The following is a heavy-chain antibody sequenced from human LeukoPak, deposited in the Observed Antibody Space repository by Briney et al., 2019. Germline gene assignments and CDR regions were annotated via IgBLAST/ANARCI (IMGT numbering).Heavy chain of an antibody. CDR3: ARTRGYSYGQEYYFDY. D-gene: IGHD5-18*01. V-gene: IGHV3-7*01. J-gene: IGHJ4*02. Sequence: GSLRLSCAASGFTFSSYWMSWVRQAPGKGLEWVANIKQDGSEKYYVDSVKGRSTISRDNAKNSLYLQMNSLRAEDTAVYYCARTRGYSYGQEYYFDYWGQGTLVTVSS. CDR1: GFTFSSYW. CDR2: IKQDGSEK.